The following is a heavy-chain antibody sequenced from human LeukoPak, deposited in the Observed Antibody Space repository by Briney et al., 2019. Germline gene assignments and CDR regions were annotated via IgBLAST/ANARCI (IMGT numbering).Heavy chain of an antibody. Sequence: SQTLSLTCTVSGGSISSGGYYWSWIRQHPGKGLEWIVYIYYSGSTYYNPSLKSRVTISVDTSKNQFSLKLSSVTAADTAVYYCARGVRWLQLSYFDYWGQGTLVTVSS. J-gene: IGHJ4*02. CDR1: GGSISSGGYY. CDR2: IYYSGST. V-gene: IGHV4-31*03. D-gene: IGHD5-24*01. CDR3: ARGVRWLQLSYFDY.